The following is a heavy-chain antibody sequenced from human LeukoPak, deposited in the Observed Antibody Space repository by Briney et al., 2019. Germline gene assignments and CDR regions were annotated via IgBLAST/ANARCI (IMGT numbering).Heavy chain of an antibody. J-gene: IGHJ2*01. V-gene: IGHV3-48*01. D-gene: IGHD6-13*01. CDR2: ISSSGSAI. CDR3: ARGVGIRRYFDL. CDR1: GFTFSSYT. Sequence: GGSLRLSCAASGFTFSSYTMNWVRQAPGKGLEWVSYISSSGSAIYYADSVKGRFTISRDNAKNSLYLQMTSLRAEDTAVYYCARGVGIRRYFDLWGRGTLVTVSS.